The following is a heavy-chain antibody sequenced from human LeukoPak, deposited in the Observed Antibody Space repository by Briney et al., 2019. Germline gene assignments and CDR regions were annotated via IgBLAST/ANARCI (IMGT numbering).Heavy chain of an antibody. V-gene: IGHV4-34*01. CDR2: INHSGST. D-gene: IGHD3-22*01. Sequence: PSETLSLTCAVYGGSSSGYYWSWIRQPPGKGLEWIGEINHSGSTNYNPSLKSRVTILVDTSKNQFSLNLSSVTAADTAVYYCARFVVMEYYYYYGMDVWGQGTTVTVSS. J-gene: IGHJ6*02. CDR1: GGSSSGYY. CDR3: ARFVVMEYYYYYGMDV.